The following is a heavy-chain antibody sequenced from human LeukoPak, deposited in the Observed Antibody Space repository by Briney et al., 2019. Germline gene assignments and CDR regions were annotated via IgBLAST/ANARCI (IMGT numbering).Heavy chain of an antibody. CDR3: ASGSGSYRTPYYYMDV. Sequence: GGSLRLSCAASGFTVSSNYMSWVRQAPGKGLEWVSVIYSGGSTYYADSVKGRFAISRDNSKNTLYLQMNNLRAEDTAVYYCASGSGSYRTPYYYMDVWGKGTTVTVSS. CDR2: IYSGGST. CDR1: GFTVSSNY. D-gene: IGHD3-10*01. J-gene: IGHJ6*03. V-gene: IGHV3-53*01.